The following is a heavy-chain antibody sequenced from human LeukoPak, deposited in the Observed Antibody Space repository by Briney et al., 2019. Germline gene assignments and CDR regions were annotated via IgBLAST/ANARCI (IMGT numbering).Heavy chain of an antibody. Sequence: GGSLRLSCAASGFTFSNYGMHWVRQAPGKGLEWVALILYDGGNKHYADSVKGRFTISRDNSKNTLYLQMNSLRAEDTAVYYCARTRAPSNGRVLYYMDVWGKGTTVTVSS. CDR3: ARTRAPSNGRVLYYMDV. CDR1: GFTFSNYG. D-gene: IGHD1-14*01. V-gene: IGHV3-30*02. CDR2: ILYDGGNK. J-gene: IGHJ6*03.